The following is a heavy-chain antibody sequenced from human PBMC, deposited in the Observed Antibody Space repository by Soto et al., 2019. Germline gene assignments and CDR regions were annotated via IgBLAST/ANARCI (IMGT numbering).Heavy chain of an antibody. D-gene: IGHD3-3*02. CDR2: INSDGSST. Sequence: PGGSLRLSCAASGFTFSSYWMHWVRQAPGKGLVWVSRINSDGSSTSYADSVKGRFTISRDNAKNTLYLQMNSLRAEDTAVYYCARDSRELTFLEWLLWFDHWGQGTLVTVSS. J-gene: IGHJ5*02. CDR3: ARDSRELTFLEWLLWFDH. CDR1: GFTFSSYW. V-gene: IGHV3-74*01.